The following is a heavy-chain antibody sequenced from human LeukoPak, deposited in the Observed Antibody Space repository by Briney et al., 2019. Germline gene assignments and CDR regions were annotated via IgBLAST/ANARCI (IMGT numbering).Heavy chain of an antibody. D-gene: IGHD2-15*01. Sequence: GGSLRLSCAASGFTFSSYSMNWVRQAPGKGLEWVSYISSSSSTIYYADSVKGRFTISRDNAKNSLYLQMNSLRAEDTAVYYCARDPGFYCSGGSCYEWFDPWGQGTLVTVSS. V-gene: IGHV3-48*04. J-gene: IGHJ5*02. CDR1: GFTFSSYS. CDR3: ARDPGFYCSGGSCYEWFDP. CDR2: ISSSSSTI.